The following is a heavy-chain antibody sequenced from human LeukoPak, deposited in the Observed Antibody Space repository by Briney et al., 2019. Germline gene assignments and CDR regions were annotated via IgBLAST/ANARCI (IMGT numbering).Heavy chain of an antibody. V-gene: IGHV1-3*01. CDR2: INAGNGIT. CDR1: VYTFTSYA. CDR3: ARSYYDILTGWIDNAFDV. Sequence: GASVNVSFKSSVYTFTSYAIHWVRQAPGQRLEGMGWINAGNGITKYSQTFKDRVIITRATSASTGYREMSRLTSEETAVYYCARSYYDILTGWIDNAFDVWGQGTMVTVSS. J-gene: IGHJ3*01. D-gene: IGHD3-9*01.